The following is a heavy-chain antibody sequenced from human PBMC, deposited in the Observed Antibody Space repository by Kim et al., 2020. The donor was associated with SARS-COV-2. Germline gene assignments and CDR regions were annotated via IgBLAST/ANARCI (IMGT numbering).Heavy chain of an antibody. CDR1: GFTFSSYG. V-gene: IGHV3-30*18. J-gene: IGHJ4*02. CDR3: AKSGAYSGGVYFDY. Sequence: GGSLRLSCAASGFTFSSYGMHWVRQAPGKGLEWVAVISYDGSNKYYADSVKGRFTISRDNSKNTLYLQMNSLRAEDTAVYYCAKSGAYSGGVYFDYWGQGTLVTVSS. D-gene: IGHD3-16*01. CDR2: ISYDGSNK.